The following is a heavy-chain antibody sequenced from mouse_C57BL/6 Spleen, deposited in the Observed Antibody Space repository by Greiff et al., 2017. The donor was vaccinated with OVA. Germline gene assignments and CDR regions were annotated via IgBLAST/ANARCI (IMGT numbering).Heavy chain of an antibody. J-gene: IGHJ2*01. CDR3: ARGGTTVALDY. V-gene: IGHV3-6*01. CDR1: GYSITSGYY. CDR2: ISYDGSN. Sequence: DVQLVESGPGLVKPSQSLSLTCSVTGYSITSGYYWNWIRQFPGNKLEWMGYISYDGSNNYNPSLKNRISITRDTSKNQFFLKLNSVTTEDTATYYCARGGTTVALDYWGQGTTLTVSS. D-gene: IGHD1-1*01.